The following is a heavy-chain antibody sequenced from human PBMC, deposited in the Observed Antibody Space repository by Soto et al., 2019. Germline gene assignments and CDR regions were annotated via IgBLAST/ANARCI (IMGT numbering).Heavy chain of an antibody. V-gene: IGHV4-59*04. Sequence: SETLSLTCTVSGGSTSGYYWSCLRQPPGKVREWSGYIYNIGSTNYIPSLRSRVTMSIDTSQEQFSLKLSSVTATDTAVHSCTISATARGGYDSWGQGTLVTVSS. J-gene: IGHJ4*02. CDR1: GGSTSGYY. CDR3: TISATARGGYDS. D-gene: IGHD1-1*01. CDR2: IYNIGST.